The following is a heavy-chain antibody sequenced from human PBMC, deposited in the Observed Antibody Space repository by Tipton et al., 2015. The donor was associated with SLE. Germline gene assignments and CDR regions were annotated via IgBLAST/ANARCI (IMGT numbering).Heavy chain of an antibody. V-gene: IGHV4-59*12. CDR1: GGSISSYY. Sequence: TLSLTCTVSGGSISSYYWSWIRQPPGKGLEWIGYIYYSGSTYYNPSLKSRVTISVDTSKNQFSLKLSSVTAADTAVYYCARGGGLIAARQGNYFDYWGQGTLVTVSS. CDR2: IYYSGST. D-gene: IGHD6-6*01. CDR3: ARGGGLIAARQGNYFDY. J-gene: IGHJ4*02.